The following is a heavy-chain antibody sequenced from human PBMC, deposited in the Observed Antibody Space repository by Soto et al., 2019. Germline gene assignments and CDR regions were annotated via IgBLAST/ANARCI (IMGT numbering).Heavy chain of an antibody. D-gene: IGHD3-9*01. V-gene: IGHV4-31*03. CDR2: IYYSGST. CDR3: ARDNLGPAYDILTGYYKGWFDP. CDR1: GGSISSGGYY. Sequence: SETLSLTCTVSGGSISSGGYYWSWIRQRPGKGLEWIGYIYYSGSTYYNPSLKSRVTISVDTSKNQFSLKLSSVTAADTAVYYCARDNLGPAYDILTGYYKGWFDPWGQGTLVPVSP. J-gene: IGHJ5*02.